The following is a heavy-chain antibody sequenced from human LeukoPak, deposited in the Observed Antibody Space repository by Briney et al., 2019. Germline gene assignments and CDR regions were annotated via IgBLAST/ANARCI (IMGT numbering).Heavy chain of an antibody. V-gene: IGHV1-24*01. Sequence: ASVKVSCKXSGYTLTELSMHWVRQAPGKGLEWMGGFDPEDGETIYSQKFQGRVTMTEDTSTDTAYMELSSLRSEDTAVYYCATVAGYNWFDPWGQRTLVTVSS. J-gene: IGHJ5*02. CDR3: ATVAGYNWFDP. D-gene: IGHD5-12*01. CDR2: FDPEDGET. CDR1: GYTLTELS.